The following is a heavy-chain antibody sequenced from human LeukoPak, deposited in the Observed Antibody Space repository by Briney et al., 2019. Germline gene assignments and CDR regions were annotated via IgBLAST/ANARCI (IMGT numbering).Heavy chain of an antibody. D-gene: IGHD3-3*01. CDR3: ARESWTGVVRPHYMDV. Sequence: PGGSLRLSCAASGFTFSSYSMNWVRQAPGKGLEWVSSISSSSSYTYYADSVKGRFTISRDNAKNSLYLQMNSLRAEDTAVYYCARESWTGVVRPHYMDVWGKGTTVTVSS. J-gene: IGHJ6*03. V-gene: IGHV3-21*01. CDR2: ISSSSSYT. CDR1: GFTFSSYS.